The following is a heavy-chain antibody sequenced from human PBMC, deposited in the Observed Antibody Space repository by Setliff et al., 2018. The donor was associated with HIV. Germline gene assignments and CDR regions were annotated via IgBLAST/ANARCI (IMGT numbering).Heavy chain of an antibody. J-gene: IGHJ4*02. V-gene: IGHV1-3*01. CDR3: ATLGVAVTGTVDY. Sequence: ASVKVSCKASGYTFINYAIHWVRQAPGHRLEWMGWINSDKGNTKYSRKFQGRITITRDTSASTAYIEVSSLKSEDTAVYYCATLGVAVTGTVDYWGQGTLVTVSS. CDR2: INSDKGNT. CDR1: GYTFINYA. D-gene: IGHD6-19*01.